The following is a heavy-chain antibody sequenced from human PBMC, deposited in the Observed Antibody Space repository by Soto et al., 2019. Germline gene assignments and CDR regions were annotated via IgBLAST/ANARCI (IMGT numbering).Heavy chain of an antibody. CDR3: ARSGYHYAPSEFDY. V-gene: IGHV1-18*01. Sequence: ASVKVSCKASGYTFTSYGISWVRQAPGQGLEWMGWISAYNGNTNYAQKLQGRATMTTDTSTSTAYMELRSLRSDDTAVYYCARSGYHYAPSEFDYWGQGTLVTVSS. J-gene: IGHJ4*02. D-gene: IGHD5-12*01. CDR2: ISAYNGNT. CDR1: GYTFTSYG.